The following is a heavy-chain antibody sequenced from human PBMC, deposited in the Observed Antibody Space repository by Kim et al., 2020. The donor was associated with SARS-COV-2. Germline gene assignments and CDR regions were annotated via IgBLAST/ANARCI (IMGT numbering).Heavy chain of an antibody. J-gene: IGHJ4*02. CDR2: IYYNGNT. Sequence: SETLSLTCSVSGGSISSPNYYWGWIRQPPGKGLEWIGSIYYNGNTYYNPSLKNRVTISVDTSKKQFSLKLNSVTAADTAVYFCARQEGISGVVIADWGQGTLVTVSS. CDR1: GGSISSPNYY. D-gene: IGHD3-3*01. V-gene: IGHV4-39*01. CDR3: ARQEGISGVVIAD.